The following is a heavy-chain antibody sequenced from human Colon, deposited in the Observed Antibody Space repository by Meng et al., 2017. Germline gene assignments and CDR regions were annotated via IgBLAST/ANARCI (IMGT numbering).Heavy chain of an antibody. CDR1: GFTFSSYA. CDR2: ISGSGGST. J-gene: IGHJ4*02. D-gene: IGHD7-27*01. Sequence: GESLKISCAASGFTFSSYAMSWVRQAPGKGLEWVSAISGSGGSTYYADSVKGRFTISRDNSKNTLYLQMNSLRAEDTAVYYCVGWGSRNYWGQGTLVTVSS. CDR3: VGWGSRNY. V-gene: IGHV3-23*01.